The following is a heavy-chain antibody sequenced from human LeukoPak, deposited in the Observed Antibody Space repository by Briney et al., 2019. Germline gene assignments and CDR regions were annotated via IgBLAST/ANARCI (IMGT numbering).Heavy chain of an antibody. J-gene: IGHJ4*02. CDR3: AKDMGLGEYYDSSGYYFDY. Sequence: PGWSLRLSCAASGFTFDDYAMHWVRQAPGKGLEWVSGITCNSGSIGYADSVKGRFTISRDNAKNSLYLQMNSLRAEDTALYYCAKDMGLGEYYDSSGYYFDYWGQGTLVTVSS. CDR1: GFTFDDYA. V-gene: IGHV3-9*01. CDR2: ITCNSGSI. D-gene: IGHD3-22*01.